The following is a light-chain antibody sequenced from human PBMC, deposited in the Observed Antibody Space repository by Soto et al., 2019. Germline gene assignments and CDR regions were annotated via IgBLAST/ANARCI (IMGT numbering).Light chain of an antibody. Sequence: EIVLTQSPVTLSVSPGERATLSCRSSQSVNIYLAWYQQKPGQAPRLLIFGASSRATGIPARFSGSGSGTEFNLTISSLQSEDFAVYFCQQYDDWLRLTFGGGTKVDI. CDR1: QSVNIY. CDR3: QQYDDWLRLT. V-gene: IGKV3D-15*01. CDR2: GAS. J-gene: IGKJ4*01.